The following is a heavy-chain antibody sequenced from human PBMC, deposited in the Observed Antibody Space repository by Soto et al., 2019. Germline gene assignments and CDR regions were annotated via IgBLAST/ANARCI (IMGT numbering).Heavy chain of an antibody. Sequence: QVQLVQSGVAVKKPGSAVKVSCKASGGTFNNYAMNWVRQAPGQGLEWMGGIIPIFDSPTYAQKFQGRLTITVDDATSTAYMELSSLRSEDTAVYYCARSIGSGGVIGGFDYWGQGTLVTVSS. CDR2: IIPIFDSP. D-gene: IGHD3-16*02. J-gene: IGHJ4*02. CDR1: GGTFNNYA. CDR3: ARSIGSGGVIGGFDY. V-gene: IGHV1-69*01.